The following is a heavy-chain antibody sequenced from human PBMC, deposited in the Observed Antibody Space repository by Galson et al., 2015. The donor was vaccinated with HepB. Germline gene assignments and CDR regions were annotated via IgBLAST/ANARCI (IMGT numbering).Heavy chain of an antibody. V-gene: IGHV1-18*04. CDR2: ISAYHDTT. Sequence: SVKVSCKASGCIFSNSGISWVRQAPGQGLEWMGWISAYHDTTNYARKFQGRVTMTTDTFTDTAYMELRSLRSDDTAVYYCAREVQYTNRWSVNNGMDVWGQGTTVTVSS. CDR1: GCIFSNSG. J-gene: IGHJ6*02. D-gene: IGHD6-13*01. CDR3: AREVQYTNRWSVNNGMDV.